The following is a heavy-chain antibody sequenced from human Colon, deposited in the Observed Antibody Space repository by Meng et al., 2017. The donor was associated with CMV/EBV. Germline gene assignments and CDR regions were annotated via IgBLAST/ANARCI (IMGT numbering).Heavy chain of an antibody. CDR1: GGTFTSYN. V-gene: IGHV1-69*02. CDR3: ARAARSGNYAVFYSLDL. CDR2: VIPMTDIT. D-gene: IGHD3-22*01. Sequence: SVKVSCKASGGTFTSYNFSWVRQAPGQGLEWMGRVIPMTDITNYAQKFQGRLTITADKSTNTAFMELSSLRSEDTAVYYCARAARSGNYAVFYSLDLWGQGTTVTVSS. J-gene: IGHJ6*02.